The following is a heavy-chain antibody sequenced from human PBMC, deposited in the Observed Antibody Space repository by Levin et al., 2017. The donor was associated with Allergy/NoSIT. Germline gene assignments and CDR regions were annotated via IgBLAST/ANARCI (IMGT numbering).Heavy chain of an antibody. CDR1: GFTFSSYW. V-gene: IGHV3-74*01. J-gene: IGHJ4*02. Sequence: GGSLRLSCAVSGFTFSSYWMHWVRQAPGKGLVWVSRVNGVGSTTTYADSVKGRFTISRDNAKNTLYLQMNSLRAEDTAVYYCASEYIAAAGYFDHWGQGTLVTVSS. D-gene: IGHD6-13*01. CDR2: VNGVGSTT. CDR3: ASEYIAAAGYFDH.